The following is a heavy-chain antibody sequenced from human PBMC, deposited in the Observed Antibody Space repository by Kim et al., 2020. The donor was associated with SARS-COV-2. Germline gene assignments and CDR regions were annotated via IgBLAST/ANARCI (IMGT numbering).Heavy chain of an antibody. D-gene: IGHD4-17*01. V-gene: IGHV3-15*01. J-gene: IGHJ4*02. CDR3: ATGGHYHGD. CDR1: GFTFTTAW. CDR2: IRPTSDGGTT. Sequence: GGSLRLSCAASGFTFTTAWLTWVRQAPGKGLEWVAHIRPTSDGGTTDYTPPVKGRITISRDDSMNTVFLQMNSLRTEDTALYYCATGGHYHGDWGQGTLV.